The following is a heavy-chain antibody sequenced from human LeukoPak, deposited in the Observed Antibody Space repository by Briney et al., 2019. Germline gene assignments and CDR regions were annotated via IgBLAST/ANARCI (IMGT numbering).Heavy chain of an antibody. V-gene: IGHV4-39*01. J-gene: IGHJ5*02. CDR2: IXYSRST. Sequence: GSIXYSRSTYYNPSLKSRVTIYVDTSKNHFSPKLSSVTAADTAVYYYARLADITMVRGVGWFDPWGQGTLVTVSS. D-gene: IGHD3-10*01. CDR3: ARLADITMVRGVGWFDP.